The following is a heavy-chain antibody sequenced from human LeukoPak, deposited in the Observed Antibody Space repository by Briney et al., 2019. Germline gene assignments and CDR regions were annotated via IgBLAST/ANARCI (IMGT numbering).Heavy chain of an antibody. CDR2: ISSSSSYI. CDR3: AKYTAYSTGWPSY. D-gene: IGHD6-19*01. V-gene: IGHV3-21*04. CDR1: GFTFINYG. J-gene: IGHJ4*02. Sequence: KPGGSLRLSCAASGFTFINYGMTWVRQAPGKGLEWVSSISSSSSYIYYADSVKGRLTISRDNSKNTLYLQMNSLRAEDTAVYYCAKYTAYSTGWPSYWGQGTPVTVS.